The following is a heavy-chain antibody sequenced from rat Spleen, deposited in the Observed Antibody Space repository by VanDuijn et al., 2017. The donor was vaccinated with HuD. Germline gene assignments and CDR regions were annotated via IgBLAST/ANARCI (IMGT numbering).Heavy chain of an antibody. V-gene: IGHV2-32*01. Sequence: QVQLKESGPGLVKPSETLSLTCTVSGFSLTSYHVSWVRQPPGKGLEWMGVIWGDGSTAYNSALKSRLSISRDTSKSQVFLKMSSLKTEDTATYYCARDWGTTYAFDYWGQGVMVTVSS. CDR1: GFSLTSYH. CDR2: IWGDGST. J-gene: IGHJ2*01. D-gene: IGHD2-1*01. CDR3: ARDWGTTYAFDY.